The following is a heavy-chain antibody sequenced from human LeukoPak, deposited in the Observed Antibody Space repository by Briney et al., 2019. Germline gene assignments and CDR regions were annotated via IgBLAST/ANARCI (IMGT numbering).Heavy chain of an antibody. CDR1: GFTFSSYG. D-gene: IGHD6-13*01. V-gene: IGHV3-30*18. CDR2: ISYDGSNK. CDR3: VESRGSSCY. J-gene: IGHJ4*02. Sequence: GGSLRLSCAASGFTFSSYGMHWVRQAPGKGLEWVAVISYDGSNKYYADSVKGRFTISRDNSKNTLYLQMNSLRAEDTAVYYCVESRGSSCYWGQGTLVTVSS.